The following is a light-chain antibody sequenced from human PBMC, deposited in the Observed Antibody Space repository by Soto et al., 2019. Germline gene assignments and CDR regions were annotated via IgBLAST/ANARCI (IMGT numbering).Light chain of an antibody. J-gene: IGLJ2*01. CDR2: EVT. Sequence: QSALTQPPSASGSPGQSVTISCTGTSSDVGGYNFVSWYQHHPGKGPKLMIYEVTKRPSGVPDRFSGSKSGNTASLTVSGFQTEDEADYYCSSYAGSNILFGGGTKVTVL. V-gene: IGLV2-8*01. CDR3: SSYAGSNIL. CDR1: SSDVGGYNF.